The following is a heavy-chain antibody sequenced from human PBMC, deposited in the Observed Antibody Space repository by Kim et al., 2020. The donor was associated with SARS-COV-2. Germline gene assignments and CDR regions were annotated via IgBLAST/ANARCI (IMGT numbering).Heavy chain of an antibody. Sequence: GGSLRLSCAASGFTFSSYAMSWVRQAPGKGLEWVSVSTVGGKTYYAEFVKGRFTISRDNSKNTLYLQMNSLRAEDTAIYYCAKRRPRSTWNTADYWGQGT. J-gene: IGHJ4*02. CDR1: GFTFSSYA. D-gene: IGHD6-13*01. CDR2: STVGGKT. V-gene: IGHV3-23*01. CDR3: AKRRPRSTWNTADY.